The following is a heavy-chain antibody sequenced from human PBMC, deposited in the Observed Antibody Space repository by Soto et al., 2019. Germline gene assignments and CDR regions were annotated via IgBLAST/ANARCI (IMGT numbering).Heavy chain of an antibody. CDR2: INPKSGGT. D-gene: IGHD1-26*01. CDR1: GYIFTVYY. Sequence: GASVKVSCKASGYIFTVYYMHWVRQAPGQGLEWMGWINPKSGGTMYPQKFQGRVTMTWDTSISTAYMALTRLRSDDTAVYYCARDLAKSGGSAGFDYWGQGTLVTVSS. V-gene: IGHV1-2*02. CDR3: ARDLAKSGGSAGFDY. J-gene: IGHJ4*02.